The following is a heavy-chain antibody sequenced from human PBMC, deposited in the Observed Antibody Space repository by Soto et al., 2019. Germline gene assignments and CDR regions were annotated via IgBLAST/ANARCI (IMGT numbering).Heavy chain of an antibody. V-gene: IGHV1-69*06. CDR3: ATMVTYYDILTVYNPFDP. CDR1: GGTFSSYA. CDR2: IIPIFGTA. Sequence: QVQLVQSGAEVKKPGSSVKVSCKASGGTFSSYAISWVRQAPGQGLEWMGGIIPIFGTANYAQKFQGRVTITADKPTSTAYMELSSLRSEDTAVYYCATMVTYYDILTVYNPFDPWGQGTLVTVSS. D-gene: IGHD3-9*01. J-gene: IGHJ5*02.